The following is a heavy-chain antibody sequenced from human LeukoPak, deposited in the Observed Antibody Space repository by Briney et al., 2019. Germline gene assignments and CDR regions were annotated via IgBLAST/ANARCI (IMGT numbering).Heavy chain of an antibody. D-gene: IGHD2-2*03. J-gene: IGHJ4*02. Sequence: SETLSLTCTVSGGSISSSSYYWVWIRQPPGKGLEWIGSMYYGGSTYYNPSLESRVTISIDTSKNQFSLKLSSVTAADTAVYYCARDGYLAVDYWGQGTLVTVSS. CDR3: ARDGYLAVDY. CDR1: GGSISSSSYY. V-gene: IGHV4-39*07. CDR2: MYYGGST.